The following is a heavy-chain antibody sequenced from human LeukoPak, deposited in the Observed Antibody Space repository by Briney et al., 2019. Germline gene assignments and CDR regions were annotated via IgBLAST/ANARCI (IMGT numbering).Heavy chain of an antibody. D-gene: IGHD6-6*01. CDR2: INQDGSEK. CDR1: GFTFSSYW. V-gene: IGHV3-7*01. J-gene: IGHJ4*02. CDR3: ARVYRSSSGYCFDF. Sequence: GGSLRLSCAVSGFTFSSYWMSWVRQAPGKGLEWVANINQDGSEKYYVDSVKGRFTVSRDNAKNSLYLQMNSLRAEDTAVYYCARVYRSSSGYCFDFWGQGTLVTVSS.